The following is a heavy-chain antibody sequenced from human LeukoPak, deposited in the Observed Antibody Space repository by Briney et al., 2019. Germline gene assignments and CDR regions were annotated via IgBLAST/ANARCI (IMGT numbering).Heavy chain of an antibody. Sequence: ASVKVSCKTSGYTFTSYGITWVRQAPGQGLEWMGWNSAYNGDTSYARNLQGRVTMTTDTSTRTAYMELRSLRSDDTGVYYCARDKYCTSTSCSIDPGSIAEYFQHWGQGTLVTVSS. CDR1: GYTFTSYG. CDR3: ARDKYCTSTSCSIDPGSIAEYFQH. CDR2: NSAYNGDT. D-gene: IGHD2-2*01. V-gene: IGHV1-18*01. J-gene: IGHJ1*01.